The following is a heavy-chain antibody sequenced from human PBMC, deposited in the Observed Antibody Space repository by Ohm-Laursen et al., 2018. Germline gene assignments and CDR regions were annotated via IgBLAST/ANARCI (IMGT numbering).Heavy chain of an antibody. CDR3: ASLKPPLYYYGMDV. CDR1: GFTFSGSA. V-gene: IGHV3-33*01. Sequence: SLRLSCSASGFTFSGSAMHWVRQAPGEGLEWVAVIWSDESKKYYTDSVKGRFTISRDNSKNILYLQMNSLRAEDTAVYYCASLKPPLYYYGMDVWGQGTTVTVSS. CDR2: IWSDESKK. J-gene: IGHJ6*02.